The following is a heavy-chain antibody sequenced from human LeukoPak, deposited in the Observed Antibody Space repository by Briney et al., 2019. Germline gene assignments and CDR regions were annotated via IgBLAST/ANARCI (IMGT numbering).Heavy chain of an antibody. CDR2: IIPIFGTA. CDR3: ARDALKDGYNYVGY. Sequence: SVKVSCKASGGTFSSYAISWVRQAPGQGLECMGAIIPIFGTANYAQKFQGRVTITADESTSTAYLELSSLRSEDTAVYYCARDALKDGYNYVGYWGQGTLVTVSS. D-gene: IGHD5-24*01. J-gene: IGHJ4*02. CDR1: GGTFSSYA. V-gene: IGHV1-69*13.